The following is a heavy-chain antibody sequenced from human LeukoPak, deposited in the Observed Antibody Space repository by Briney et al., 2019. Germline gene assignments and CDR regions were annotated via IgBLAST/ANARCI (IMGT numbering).Heavy chain of an antibody. CDR1: GGFISSYY. V-gene: IGHV4-4*08. CDR3: ARGVVITGLDY. J-gene: IGHJ4*02. Sequence: PSETLSLTCTVPGGFISSYYWTWIRQPPGKGLEWIGRIYSSGSTNYNPSLKSRVTISVDTSKNQFSLKLSSVTAADTAVYYCARGVVITGLDYWGQGTLVTVSS. D-gene: IGHD3-3*01. CDR2: IYSSGST.